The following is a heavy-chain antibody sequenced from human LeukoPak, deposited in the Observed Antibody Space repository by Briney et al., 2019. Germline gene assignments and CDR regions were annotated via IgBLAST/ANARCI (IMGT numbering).Heavy chain of an antibody. Sequence: SETLSLTCTVSGGSISSGGYYWSWIRQPPGKGLEWIGSIYHSGSTYYNPSLKSRVTILIDTSKNQFSLKLSSVTAADTAVYYCAKRGNWGFFDYWGQGTLVTVSS. CDR1: GGSISSGGYY. CDR3: AKRGNWGFFDY. V-gene: IGHV4-39*07. J-gene: IGHJ4*02. CDR2: IYHSGST. D-gene: IGHD7-27*01.